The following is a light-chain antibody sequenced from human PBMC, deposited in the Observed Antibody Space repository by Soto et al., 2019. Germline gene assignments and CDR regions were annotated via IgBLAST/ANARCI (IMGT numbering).Light chain of an antibody. CDR1: QSVSSN. CDR2: GAS. Sequence: EILMTQSPATLSVSPGERATLSWRGSQSVSSNYLDWYQQKPGQAPRLRIYGASTRATGIPARFSGRGSGTEFILTISSLQSEDFAVYYCQQYDDWPETFGHGTKVDI. CDR3: QQYDDWPET. V-gene: IGKV3-15*01. J-gene: IGKJ1*01.